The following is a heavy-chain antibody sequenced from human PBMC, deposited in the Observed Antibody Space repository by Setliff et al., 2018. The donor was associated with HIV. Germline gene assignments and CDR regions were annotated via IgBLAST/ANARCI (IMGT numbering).Heavy chain of an antibody. J-gene: IGHJ4*02. CDR1: GGTFTRNC. V-gene: IGHV1-8*01. CDR3: ARDTSSSY. CDR2: MNPNSGNT. Sequence: ASVKVSCKVSGGTFTRNCINWVRQATGQGLEWMGWMNPNSGNTGYAQKFQGRVTMTRNTSISTAYMELSSLTSADTAVYYCARDTSSSYWGQGTPVTVSS. D-gene: IGHD2-2*01.